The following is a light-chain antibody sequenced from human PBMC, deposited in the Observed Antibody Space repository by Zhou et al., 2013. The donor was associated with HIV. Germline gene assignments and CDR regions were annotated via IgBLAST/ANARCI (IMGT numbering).Light chain of an antibody. CDR3: QKYNNGIRT. V-gene: IGKV1-27*01. CDR2: AAS. J-gene: IGKJ1*01. Sequence: DIQMTQSPSSLSASIGDRVTITCRASQGIDNYLAWYQHKPGEVPKVLIYAASTLRAGVPSRFSGSGSGTEFTLTISSLEPEDVATYYCQKYNNGIRTFGQGTKVEIK. CDR1: QGIDNY.